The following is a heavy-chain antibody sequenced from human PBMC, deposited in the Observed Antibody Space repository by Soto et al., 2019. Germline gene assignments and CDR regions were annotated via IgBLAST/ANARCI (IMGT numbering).Heavy chain of an antibody. CDR2: TIPILGTA. V-gene: IGHV1-69*13. Sequence: SVKVSCKASGVTFSSFAINWVRQAPGQGPEWMGGTIPILGTANYAQKFQGRVTIIADETTNTASLELTSLRSEDTAVYYCASGDALDIWGQGTTVTVSS. CDR3: ASGDALDI. J-gene: IGHJ6*02. CDR1: GVTFSSFA.